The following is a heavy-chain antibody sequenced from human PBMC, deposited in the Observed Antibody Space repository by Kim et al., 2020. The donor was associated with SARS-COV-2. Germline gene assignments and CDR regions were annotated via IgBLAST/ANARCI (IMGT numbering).Heavy chain of an antibody. CDR1: GGSISSYY. V-gene: IGHV4-59*01. CDR2: IYYSGST. D-gene: IGHD6-13*01. Sequence: SETLSLTCTVSGGSISSYYWSWIRQPPGKGLEWIGYIYYSGSTNYNPSLKSRVTISVDTSKNQFSLKLSSVTAADTAMYYCARDGEYSSSWYGANWFDPWGQGTLVTVSS. CDR3: ARDGEYSSSWYGANWFDP. J-gene: IGHJ5*02.